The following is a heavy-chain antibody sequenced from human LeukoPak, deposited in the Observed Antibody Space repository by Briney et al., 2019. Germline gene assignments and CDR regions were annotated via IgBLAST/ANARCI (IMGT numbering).Heavy chain of an antibody. D-gene: IGHD6-13*01. V-gene: IGHV3-48*01. Sequence: GGSLRLSCAASGFTFSSYSMNWVRQAPGKGLEWVSYISSSSSTIYYADSVKGQFTISRDNAKNSLYLQMESLRAEDTAVYYCARKLSTAVAGYNWIDPWGQGTLVTVSS. CDR3: ARKLSTAVAGYNWIDP. J-gene: IGHJ5*02. CDR1: GFTFSSYS. CDR2: ISSSSSTI.